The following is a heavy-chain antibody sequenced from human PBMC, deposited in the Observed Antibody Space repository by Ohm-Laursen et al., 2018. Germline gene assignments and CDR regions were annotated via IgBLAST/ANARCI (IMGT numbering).Heavy chain of an antibody. V-gene: IGHV3-21*01. CDR1: GFTFDDYG. J-gene: IGHJ4*02. CDR3: ARESVALDY. CDR2: ISTSSSYI. D-gene: IGHD4-23*01. Sequence: SLRLSCAASGFTFDDYGMSWVRQAPGKGLEWVSSISTSSSYIYYADSVKGRFTISRDNAKNSLYLQMNSLRAEDTAVYYCARESVALDYWGQGTLVTVSS.